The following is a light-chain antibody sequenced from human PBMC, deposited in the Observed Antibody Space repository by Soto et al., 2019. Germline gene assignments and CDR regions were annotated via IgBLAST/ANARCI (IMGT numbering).Light chain of an antibody. CDR1: QSLSSTY. Sequence: EIVLTQSPGTLSLSPGERATLSCRASQSLSSTYLAWYQQKPGQAPRILIYGASNRATGSPDRFSGSGSGTDFTLTINRLEPEDVAVYYCQQYGSSPLTFGQGTKVEIK. CDR3: QQYGSSPLT. V-gene: IGKV3-20*01. J-gene: IGKJ1*01. CDR2: GAS.